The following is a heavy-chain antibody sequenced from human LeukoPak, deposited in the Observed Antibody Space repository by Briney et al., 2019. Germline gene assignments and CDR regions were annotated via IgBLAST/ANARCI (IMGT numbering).Heavy chain of an antibody. CDR3: ATLAARRVRSGWFAP. D-gene: IGHD6-6*01. CDR2: IIPIFGTA. J-gene: IGHJ5*02. V-gene: IGHV1-69*05. CDR1: GGTFSSYA. Sequence: SVKVSCKASGGTFSSYAISWVRQAPGQGLEWMGGIIPIFGTANYAQKFQGRVTITTDESTSTAYMELSSLRSEDTAVYYCATLAARRVRSGWFAPWGQGTLVTVSS.